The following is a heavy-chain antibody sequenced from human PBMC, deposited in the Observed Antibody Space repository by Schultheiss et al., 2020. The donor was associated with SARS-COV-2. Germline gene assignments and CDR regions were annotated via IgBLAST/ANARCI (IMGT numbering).Heavy chain of an antibody. J-gene: IGHJ5*02. CDR1: GGSISSYY. V-gene: IGHV4-34*01. Sequence: SETLSLTCTVSGGSISSYYWSWIRQPPGKGLEWIGEINHSGSTNYNPSLKSRVTISVDTSKNQFSLKLNSVTAADTAVYYCARSSRFDPWGQGTLVTVSS. CDR2: INHSGST. CDR3: ARSSRFDP.